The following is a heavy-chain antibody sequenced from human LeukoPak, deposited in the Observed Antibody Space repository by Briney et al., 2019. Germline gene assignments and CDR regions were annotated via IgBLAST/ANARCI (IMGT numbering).Heavy chain of an antibody. CDR3: AKSRCHGDYGDYRAPCHLFDY. J-gene: IGHJ4*02. CDR2: ISYDGSNK. CDR1: GFTFSSYG. Sequence: GGSLRLSCAASGFTFSSYGMHWVRQAPGKGLEWVAVISYDGSNKYYADSVKGRFTISRDNSKNTLYLQMNSLRAEDTAVYYCAKSRCHGDYGDYRAPCHLFDYWGQGTLVTVSS. D-gene: IGHD4-17*01. V-gene: IGHV3-30*18.